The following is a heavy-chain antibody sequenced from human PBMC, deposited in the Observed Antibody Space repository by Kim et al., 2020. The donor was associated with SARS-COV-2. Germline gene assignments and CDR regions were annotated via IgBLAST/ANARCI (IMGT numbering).Heavy chain of an antibody. J-gene: IGHJ4*02. CDR1: GFTFTNYW. CDR3: TSILEY. V-gene: IGHV3-74*01. CDR2: VGGDGGSR. Sequence: GGSLRLSCAASGFTFTNYWIHWVRQAPGKGLVWVSPVGGDGGSRYYADSVKGRFTTSRDNANNTVYLQMNSLRVDDTAIYYCTSILEYWGQGALVTVSS.